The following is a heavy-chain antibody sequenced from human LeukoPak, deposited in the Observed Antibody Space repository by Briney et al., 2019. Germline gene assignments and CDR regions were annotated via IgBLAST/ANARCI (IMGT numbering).Heavy chain of an antibody. CDR2: ISSSSSYI. Sequence: PGGSLRLSYAASGFTFSSYSMNWVRQAPGKGLEWVSSISSSSSYIYYADSVKGRFTISRDNAKNSLYLQMNSLRAEDTAVYYCAREPVAGYNWFDPWGQGTLVTVSS. J-gene: IGHJ5*02. D-gene: IGHD6-19*01. CDR3: AREPVAGYNWFDP. CDR1: GFTFSSYS. V-gene: IGHV3-21*01.